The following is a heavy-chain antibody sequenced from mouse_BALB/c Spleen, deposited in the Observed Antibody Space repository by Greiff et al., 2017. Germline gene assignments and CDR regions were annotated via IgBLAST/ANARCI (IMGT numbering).Heavy chain of an antibody. CDR1: GYSFTGYY. Sequence: LVKTGASVKISCKASGYSFTGYYMHWVKQSHGKSLEWIGYISCYNGATSYNQKFKGKATFTVDTSSSTAYMQFNSLTSEDSAVYYCARSTMIISWFAYWGQGTLVTVSA. CDR2: ISCYNGAT. D-gene: IGHD2-4*01. V-gene: IGHV1S34*01. J-gene: IGHJ3*01. CDR3: ARSTMIISWFAY.